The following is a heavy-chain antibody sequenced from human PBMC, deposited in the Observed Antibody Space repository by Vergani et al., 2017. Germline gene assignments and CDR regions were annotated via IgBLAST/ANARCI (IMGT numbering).Heavy chain of an antibody. CDR2: MYHSGST. CDR1: GGSMSGYY. D-gene: IGHD3-10*01. J-gene: IGHJ5*02. V-gene: IGHV4-59*01. CDR3: GRVADFYGLRSRLLDL. Sequence: QVQLQESGPGLVKPSETLSLTCSVSGGSMSGYYWSWIRQPPGKELEWIGYMYHSGSTNYNPSLETRVTISGDTSKNQFSLKLNSVTAADTAVYYCGRVADFYGLRSRLLDLWGQGILVTVSS.